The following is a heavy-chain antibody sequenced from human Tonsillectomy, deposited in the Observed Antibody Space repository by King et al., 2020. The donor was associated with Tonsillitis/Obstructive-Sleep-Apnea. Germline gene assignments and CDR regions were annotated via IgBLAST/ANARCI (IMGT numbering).Heavy chain of an antibody. Sequence: DVQLVESGGGLVQPGGSLRLSCAASGFTFSSYAMSWVRQAPGKGLEWVSAISGSAGSTYYADSVKGRFTISRDNSKNTLYLYMNSLRAEDTAVYYCAKARCGGDCYVDGMDVWGQGTTVTVSS. CDR2: ISGSAGST. J-gene: IGHJ6*02. CDR3: AKARCGGDCYVDGMDV. D-gene: IGHD2-21*02. V-gene: IGHV3-23*04. CDR1: GFTFSSYA.